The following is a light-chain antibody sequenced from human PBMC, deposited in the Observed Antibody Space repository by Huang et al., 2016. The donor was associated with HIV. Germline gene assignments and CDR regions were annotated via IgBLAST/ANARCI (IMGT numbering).Light chain of an antibody. J-gene: IGKJ1*01. CDR2: DAS. V-gene: IGKV3-11*01. Sequence: EIVLTQSPATLSLSPWERATLSCRASQSVSSYLAWYQQKPGQAPRLLIYDASNRATGIPARFSGSGSGTDFTLTISSLEPEDFAVYYCQQRSGFGQGTKVEIK. CDR1: QSVSSY. CDR3: QQRSG.